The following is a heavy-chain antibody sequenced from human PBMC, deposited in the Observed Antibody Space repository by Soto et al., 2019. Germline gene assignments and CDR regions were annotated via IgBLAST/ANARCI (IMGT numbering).Heavy chain of an antibody. V-gene: IGHV3-23*01. D-gene: IGHD2-15*01. Sequence: EVQLLESGGGLVQPGGSLRLSCAASGFTFSNYAMSWVRQAPGKGLEWVSVISTSGGATYYADSVKGRFTISRDNSDNTLDLQRNSLRAEDTAVYYCVKGGGRGSGGTCSPLDHWGQGSLVTVSS. CDR3: VKGGGRGSGGTCSPLDH. CDR1: GFTFSNYA. CDR2: ISTSGGAT. J-gene: IGHJ4*02.